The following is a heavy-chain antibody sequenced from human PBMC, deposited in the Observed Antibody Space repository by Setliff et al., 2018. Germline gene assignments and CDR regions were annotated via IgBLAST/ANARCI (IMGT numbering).Heavy chain of an antibody. CDR3: AKEPAVSLTEAVCRTYYDYAMDA. D-gene: IGHD3-9*01. CDR1: GYTFTYFG. Sequence: ASVKVSCKASGYTFTYFGLSWVRQAPGQGLEWMGWISPYNGQTTYAQRFQGRITMTTDTSTDTAYMELRNLRSDDTAIYFCAKEPAVSLTEAVCRTYYDYAMDAWGQGTTVTVSS. CDR2: ISPYNGQT. V-gene: IGHV1-18*01. J-gene: IGHJ6*02.